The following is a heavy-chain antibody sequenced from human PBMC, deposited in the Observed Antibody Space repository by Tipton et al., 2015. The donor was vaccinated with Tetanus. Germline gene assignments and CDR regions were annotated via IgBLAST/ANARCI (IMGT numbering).Heavy chain of an antibody. CDR1: GGSISSSSYY. J-gene: IGHJ4*02. CDR2: IYYSGST. Sequence: TLSLTCTVSGGSISSSSYYWGWIRQPPGKGLEWIGSIYYSGSTYYNPSLKSRVTISVDTSKNQFSLKLSSVTAADTAVYYCARQNDILTGFDYWGQGTLVTVSS. CDR3: ARQNDILTGFDY. V-gene: IGHV4-39*01. D-gene: IGHD3-9*01.